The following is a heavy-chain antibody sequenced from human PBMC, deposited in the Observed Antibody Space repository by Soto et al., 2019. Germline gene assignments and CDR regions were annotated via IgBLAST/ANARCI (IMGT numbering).Heavy chain of an antibody. CDR3: ARDKGLRKVPFDY. CDR2: ISSSSSYI. CDR1: GFTFSSYS. J-gene: IGHJ4*02. D-gene: IGHD5-12*01. Sequence: GGSLRLSCAASGFTFSSYSMNWVRQAPGKGLEWVSSISSSSSYIYYADSVKGRFTISRDNAKNSLYLQMNSLRAEDTAVYYCARDKGLRKVPFDYWGQGTLVTVSS. V-gene: IGHV3-21*01.